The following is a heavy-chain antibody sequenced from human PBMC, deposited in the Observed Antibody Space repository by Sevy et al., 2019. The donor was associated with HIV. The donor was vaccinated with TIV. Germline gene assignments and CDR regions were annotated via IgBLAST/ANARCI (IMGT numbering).Heavy chain of an antibody. Sequence: GGSLRLSCAASGFTFSSYWMHWVRQAPGKGLVWVSRINSDGTNTTYADSVKGRFTISRDNAKNTLYLQMNSLRAEDTAVYYCARVAAGMGQQIDYWGQGTLVTVSS. V-gene: IGHV3-74*01. CDR3: ARVAAGMGQQIDY. D-gene: IGHD6-19*01. J-gene: IGHJ4*02. CDR1: GFTFSSYW. CDR2: INSDGTNT.